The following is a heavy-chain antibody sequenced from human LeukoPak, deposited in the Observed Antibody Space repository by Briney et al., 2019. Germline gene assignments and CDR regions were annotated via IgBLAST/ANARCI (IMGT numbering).Heavy chain of an antibody. V-gene: IGHV3-30-3*01. Sequence: GGSLRLSCAASGVTFSSYAMHWVRQAPGKGLEWVAVISYDGSNKYYADSVKGRFTISRDNSKNTLYLQMNSLRAEDTAVYYCARGDDILTGYFDYWGQGTLVTVSS. J-gene: IGHJ4*02. CDR1: GVTFSSYA. CDR3: ARGDDILTGYFDY. CDR2: ISYDGSNK. D-gene: IGHD3-9*01.